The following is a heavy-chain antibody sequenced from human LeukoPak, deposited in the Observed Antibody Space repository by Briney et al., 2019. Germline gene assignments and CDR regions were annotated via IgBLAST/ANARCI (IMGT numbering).Heavy chain of an antibody. J-gene: IGHJ4*02. D-gene: IGHD6-13*01. CDR3: ARQQSAGAFDY. CDR1: GVSISSGGYY. V-gene: IGHV4-31*03. Sequence: SQTLSLTCTVSGVSISSGGYYWSWIRQHPGKGLECIGYIYYSGSTYYNPSLKSRVTISIDTSKNQFSLKLSSVTAADTAVYYCARQQSAGAFDYWGQGTLVTVSS. CDR2: IYYSGST.